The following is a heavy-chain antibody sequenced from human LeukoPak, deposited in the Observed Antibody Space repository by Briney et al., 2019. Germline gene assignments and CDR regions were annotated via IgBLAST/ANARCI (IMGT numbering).Heavy chain of an antibody. J-gene: IGHJ5*02. V-gene: IGHV1-2*02. CDR3: ARMRCSGGSRSPTRGLNWFDP. CDR2: INPNSGGT. CDR1: GYTFTGYY. Sequence: ASVKVSCKASGYTFTGYYMHWVRQAPGQGLEWMGWINPNSGGTNYAQKFQGRVTMTRDTSISTAYMELSRLRSDDTAVYYCARMRCSGGSRSPTRGLNWFDPWGQGTLVTVSS. D-gene: IGHD2-15*01.